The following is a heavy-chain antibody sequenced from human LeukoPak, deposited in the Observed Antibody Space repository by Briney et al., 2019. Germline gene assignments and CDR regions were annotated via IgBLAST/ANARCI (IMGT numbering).Heavy chain of an antibody. CDR3: VRDFAPQTYSSGWYDY. J-gene: IGHJ4*02. V-gene: IGHV3-74*01. Sequence: GGSLRLSCAASGFTFSSYAMSWVRQAPGKGLVWVSRINPDGSSPNYAGSVKGRFTISRDNAKNTLYLQMNSLRAEDTAVYYCVRDFAPQTYSSGWYDYWGQGTLVTVSS. CDR1: GFTFSSYA. CDR2: INPDGSSP. D-gene: IGHD6-19*01.